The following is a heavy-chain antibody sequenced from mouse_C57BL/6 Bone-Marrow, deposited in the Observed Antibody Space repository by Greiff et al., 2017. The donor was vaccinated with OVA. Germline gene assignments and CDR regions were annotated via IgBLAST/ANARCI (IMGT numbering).Heavy chain of an antibody. Sequence: EVQRVESGGGLVKPGGSLKLSCAASGFTFSDYGMHWVRQAPEKGLEWVAYISSGSSTIYYADTVKGRFTISRDNAKNTLFLQMTSLRSEDTAMYYCAREGIYYDYDMDCWGQGTTLTVSS. CDR1: GFTFSDYG. D-gene: IGHD2-4*01. CDR3: AREGIYYDYDMDC. V-gene: IGHV5-17*01. J-gene: IGHJ2*01. CDR2: ISSGSSTI.